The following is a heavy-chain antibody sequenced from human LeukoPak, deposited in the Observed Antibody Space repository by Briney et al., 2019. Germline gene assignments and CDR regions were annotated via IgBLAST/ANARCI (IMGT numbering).Heavy chain of an antibody. D-gene: IGHD3-10*01. CDR1: GFTFSRSS. Sequence: PGGSLRLSYAASGFTFSRSSMHWVRQAPGKGLVWVSRINSDGSTTTYADSVKGRFTISGDNAKNTLYLQMNSLRAEDTAVYYCARANGSNYALDYWGQGTLVTVSS. CDR2: INSDGSTT. V-gene: IGHV3-74*03. J-gene: IGHJ4*02. CDR3: ARANGSNYALDY.